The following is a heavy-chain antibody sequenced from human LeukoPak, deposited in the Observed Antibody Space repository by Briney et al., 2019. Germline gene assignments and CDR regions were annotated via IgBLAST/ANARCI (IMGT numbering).Heavy chain of an antibody. J-gene: IGHJ4*02. CDR3: AKIPQVATVAVPNFDH. Sequence: SVKVSCKASRGTFSSYAISWVRQAPGQGLEWMGGIIPIFGTANYAQKFQGRVTITADESTSTAYMELSSLRAEDTAVYYCAKIPQVATVAVPNFDHWGQGTLVTVSS. CDR2: IIPIFGTA. CDR1: RGTFSSYA. V-gene: IGHV1-69*13. D-gene: IGHD6-19*01.